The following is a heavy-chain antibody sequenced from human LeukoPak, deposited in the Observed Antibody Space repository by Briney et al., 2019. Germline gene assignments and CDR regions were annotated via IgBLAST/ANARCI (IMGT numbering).Heavy chain of an antibody. Sequence: ASVKVSCKASGYTFTGYYMHWVRQAPGQGLEWMGWIRTDNGHTDSAQKLQGRVTMTTDTSTSTAYMEVRSLRSDDTAVYFCARVEGPSIFGVIDYWGQGTLVTISS. CDR2: IRTDNGHT. J-gene: IGHJ4*02. CDR3: ARVEGPSIFGVIDY. V-gene: IGHV1-18*04. CDR1: GYTFTGYY. D-gene: IGHD3-3*01.